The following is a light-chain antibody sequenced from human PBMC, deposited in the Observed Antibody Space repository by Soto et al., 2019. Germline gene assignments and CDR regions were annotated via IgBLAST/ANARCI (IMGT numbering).Light chain of an antibody. CDR1: SGHSSYA. CDR2: LNNDGSH. J-gene: IGLJ2*01. CDR3: QTWGTGSVV. V-gene: IGLV4-69*01. Sequence: QSVLTQSPSASASLGASVKLTCTLSSGHSSYAIAWHQQQPENGPRYLMKLNNDGSHSKGDGIPDRFSGSSSGAERYLTISSLQSEDEADYYCQTWGTGSVVFGGGTQLTVL.